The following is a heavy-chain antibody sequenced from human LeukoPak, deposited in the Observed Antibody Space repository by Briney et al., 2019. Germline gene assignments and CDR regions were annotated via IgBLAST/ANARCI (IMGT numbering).Heavy chain of an antibody. CDR1: GGSISSSTYY. Sequence: SETLSLTCTVSGGSISSSTYYWGWVRQPRGKGLEWIGTIYYSGTTYYNPSLKSRVTISIDTSTNQFSLKLNSVTAANTAVYYCASLQNIVGATPLPDYWGQGALVTVSS. J-gene: IGHJ4*02. CDR2: IYYSGTT. D-gene: IGHD1-26*01. V-gene: IGHV4-39*07. CDR3: ASLQNIVGATPLPDY.